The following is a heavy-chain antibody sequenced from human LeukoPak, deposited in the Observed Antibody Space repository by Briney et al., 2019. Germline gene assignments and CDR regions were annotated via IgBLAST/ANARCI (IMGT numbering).Heavy chain of an antibody. J-gene: IGHJ4*02. CDR2: IIPIFGTA. V-gene: IGHV1-69*13. CDR1: GGTFSSYA. Sequence: GASVKVSCKASGGTFSSYAISWVRQAPGQGLEWMGGIIPIFGTANYAQKFQGRVTITADESTSTAYMELSSLRSEDTAVYCCARANYYDSSGYYHNFDYWGQGTLVTVSS. D-gene: IGHD3-22*01. CDR3: ARANYYDSSGYYHNFDY.